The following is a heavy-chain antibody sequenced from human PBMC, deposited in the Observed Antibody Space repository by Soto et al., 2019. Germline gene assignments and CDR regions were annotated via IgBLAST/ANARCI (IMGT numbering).Heavy chain of an antibody. J-gene: IGHJ5*02. Sequence: PSETLSLTCTVSGGSISSDDYYWNWIRQRPGKGLEWIGNIYYRGNTNYNPSLKSRIIMSMDKSENQFSLKMTSVTAADTAVYFCAKDVSSRRWFDPWGQGVRVTVSS. CDR2: IYYRGNT. CDR3: AKDVSSRRWFDP. D-gene: IGHD3-16*01. CDR1: GGSISSDDYY. V-gene: IGHV4-31*03.